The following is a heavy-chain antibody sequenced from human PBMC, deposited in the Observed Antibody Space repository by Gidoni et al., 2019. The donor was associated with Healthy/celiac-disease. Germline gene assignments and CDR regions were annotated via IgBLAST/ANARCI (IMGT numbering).Heavy chain of an antibody. Sequence: QVQLVESGGGVVQPGRSLRLSCAASGCTFSSYGMHWVRQATGKGLEWVAVIWYDGSNKYYADSVKGRFTISRDNSKNTLYLQMNSLRAEDTAVYYCARDGGMYGDYVHAFDIWGQGTMVTVSS. J-gene: IGHJ3*02. V-gene: IGHV3-33*01. CDR2: IWYDGSNK. D-gene: IGHD4-17*01. CDR1: GCTFSSYG. CDR3: ARDGGMYGDYVHAFDI.